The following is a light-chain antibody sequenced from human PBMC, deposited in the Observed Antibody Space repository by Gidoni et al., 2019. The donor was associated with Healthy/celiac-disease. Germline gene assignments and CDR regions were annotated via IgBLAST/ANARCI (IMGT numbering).Light chain of an antibody. V-gene: IGKV1-39*01. Sequence: DIQMTQSPSSLSASVGDRVTITCRASQCISSYLNWYQQKPGKAPKLLIYAASSLQSGVPSRFSCSGSGTDFTLTISSLQPEDFATYYCQQSYSTPRTFGQGTKLEIK. CDR2: AAS. J-gene: IGKJ2*01. CDR1: QCISSY. CDR3: QQSYSTPRT.